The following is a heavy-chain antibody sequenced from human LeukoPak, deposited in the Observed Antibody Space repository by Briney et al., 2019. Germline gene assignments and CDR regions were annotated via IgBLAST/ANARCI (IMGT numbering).Heavy chain of an antibody. Sequence: GGSLRLSCAASGFIFSSHAMAWVRQAPGKGLEWVSAISGSGGSTYYADSVKGRFTISRDNSKNTLYLQMNSLRAEDTAVYYCAKDLSGYDPTSDYWGQGTLVTVSS. CDR1: GFIFSSHA. CDR2: ISGSGGST. V-gene: IGHV3-23*01. D-gene: IGHD5-12*01. CDR3: AKDLSGYDPTSDY. J-gene: IGHJ4*02.